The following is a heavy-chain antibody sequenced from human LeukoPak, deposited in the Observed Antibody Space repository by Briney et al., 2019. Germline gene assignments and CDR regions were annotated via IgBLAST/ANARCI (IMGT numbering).Heavy chain of an antibody. Sequence: PGGSLRLSCAASGFTFSSYGMHWVRQAPGKGLEWVAVISYDGSNKYYADSVKGRFTISRDNSKNTLYLQMNSLRAEDTAVYYCAKDARDGYTPYYFDYWGQGTLVTVSS. CDR1: GFTFSSYG. V-gene: IGHV3-30*18. D-gene: IGHD5-24*01. J-gene: IGHJ4*02. CDR2: ISYDGSNK. CDR3: AKDARDGYTPYYFDY.